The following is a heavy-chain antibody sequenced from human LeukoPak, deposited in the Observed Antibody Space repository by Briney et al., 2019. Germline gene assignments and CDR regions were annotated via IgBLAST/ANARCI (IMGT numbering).Heavy chain of an antibody. CDR2: IIPIFGTA. Sequence: SVKVSCKASEGTFSSYAISWVRQAPGQGLEWMGGIIPIFGTANYAQKFQGRVTITADESTSTAYMELSSLRSEDTAVYYCGRAATPYYYYGMDVWGQGTTVTVSS. CDR3: GRAATPYYYYGMDV. J-gene: IGHJ6*02. D-gene: IGHD2-2*02. V-gene: IGHV1-69*13. CDR1: EGTFSSYA.